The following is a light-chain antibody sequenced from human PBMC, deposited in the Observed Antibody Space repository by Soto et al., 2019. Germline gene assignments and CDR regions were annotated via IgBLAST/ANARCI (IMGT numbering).Light chain of an antibody. J-gene: IGKJ1*01. Sequence: EIVLAQSTATLSLSPGERATLSCRASQSVSSYLAWYQQKPGQAPRLLIYDASNRATGIPDRFSGSGSGTDFTLTISRLEPEDFAVYYCQQYGSSGTFGQGTNV. V-gene: IGKV3-20*01. CDR3: QQYGSSGT. CDR2: DAS. CDR1: QSVSSY.